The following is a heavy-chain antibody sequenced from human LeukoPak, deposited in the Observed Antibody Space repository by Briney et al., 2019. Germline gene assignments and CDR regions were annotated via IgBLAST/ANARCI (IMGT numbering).Heavy chain of an antibody. Sequence: ASVKVSCKASGYTFTSYAMHWVRQAPGQRLEWMGWINAGNGNTKYSQKFQGRVTITRDTSASTAYMELSSLRSEDTAVYYCAREDYYDSSGYSGRNWFDPWGQGTLVTVSS. CDR2: INAGNGNT. J-gene: IGHJ5*02. CDR3: AREDYYDSSGYSGRNWFDP. V-gene: IGHV1-3*01. CDR1: GYTFTSYA. D-gene: IGHD3-22*01.